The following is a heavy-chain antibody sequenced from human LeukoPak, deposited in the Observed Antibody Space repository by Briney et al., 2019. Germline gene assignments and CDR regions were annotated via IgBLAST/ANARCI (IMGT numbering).Heavy chain of an antibody. Sequence: SETLSLTCTVSGGSISSNYWSWIRQPPGKGLEWIGEINHSGSTNYNPSLKSRVTISVDTSKNQFSLKLSSVTAADTAVYYCARGRMETHSYYDFWSGYRPLYFDYWGQGTLVTVSS. V-gene: IGHV4-34*01. CDR1: GGSISSNY. J-gene: IGHJ4*02. CDR3: ARGRMETHSYYDFWSGYRPLYFDY. CDR2: INHSGST. D-gene: IGHD3-3*01.